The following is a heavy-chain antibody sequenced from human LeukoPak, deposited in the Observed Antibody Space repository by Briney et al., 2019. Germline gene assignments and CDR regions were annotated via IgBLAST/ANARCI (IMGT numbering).Heavy chain of an antibody. J-gene: IGHJ3*02. CDR2: ISYDGSNK. CDR3: ARGGITGTTGNAFDI. V-gene: IGHV3-30-3*01. Sequence: PGGSLRLSCAASGFTFSSYAMHWVRQAPGMGLEWVAVISYDGSNKYYADSVKGRFTISRDNSKNTLYLQMNSLRAEDTAVYYCARGGITGTTGNAFDIWGQGTMVTVSS. D-gene: IGHD1-7*01. CDR1: GFTFSSYA.